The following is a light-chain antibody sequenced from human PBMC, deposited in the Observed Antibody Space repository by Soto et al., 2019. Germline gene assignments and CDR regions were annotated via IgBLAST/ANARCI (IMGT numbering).Light chain of an antibody. J-gene: IGKJ4*01. CDR3: QQLNSYPLT. CDR1: QGISSY. V-gene: IGKV1-9*01. CDR2: AAS. Sequence: DIQLTQSPSFLSASVGDRVTITCRASQGISSYLAWYQQKPGKAPKLLIYAASTLQSGVPSRFSGSGSGTEFTHPISSLQPEDFATYYCQQLNSYPLTFGGGTKVEIK.